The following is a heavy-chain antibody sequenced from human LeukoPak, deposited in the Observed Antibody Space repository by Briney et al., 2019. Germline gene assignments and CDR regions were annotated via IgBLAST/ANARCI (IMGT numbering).Heavy chain of an antibody. CDR3: ARVGSATGAFDI. J-gene: IGHJ3*02. CDR1: GFTFSSYC. V-gene: IGHV3-21*01. CDR2: ISSSSSYI. Sequence: GGSLRLSCAASGFTFSSYCMNWVRQAPGKGLEWVSSISSSSSYIYYADSVKGRFTISRDNAKNSLYLQMNSLRAEDTAVYYCARVGSATGAFDIWGQGTMVTVSS. D-gene: IGHD5-24*01.